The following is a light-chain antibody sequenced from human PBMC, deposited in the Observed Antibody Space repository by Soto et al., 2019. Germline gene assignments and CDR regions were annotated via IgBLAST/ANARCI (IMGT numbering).Light chain of an antibody. V-gene: IGKV1-5*03. CDR1: QSVDTW. CDR3: QQYKRSWT. CDR2: KVS. J-gene: IGKJ1*01. Sequence: DIQMTQSPSTLSASVGDRVTITCRASQSVDTWLAWYQQKPGKAPKVLISKVSNLESGVPSRFSGSGYGTEFTLTISSLQPDDFATYYCQQYKRSWTFCQGTKVDIK.